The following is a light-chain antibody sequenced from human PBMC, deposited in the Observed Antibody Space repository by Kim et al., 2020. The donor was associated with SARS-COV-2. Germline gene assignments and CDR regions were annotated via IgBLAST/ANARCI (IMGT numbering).Light chain of an antibody. CDR2: RAS. CDR1: QTGGSY. V-gene: IGKV1-5*03. CDR3: LQYNVFWT. J-gene: IGKJ1*01. Sequence: LAAVGVGGTITGRASQTGGSYLSWWQQKPEKAPKLLIYRASSLENGVPSRFYGSGSGTEFTLTIASLQPDDFATYCCLQYNVFWTFGQGTKVDIK.